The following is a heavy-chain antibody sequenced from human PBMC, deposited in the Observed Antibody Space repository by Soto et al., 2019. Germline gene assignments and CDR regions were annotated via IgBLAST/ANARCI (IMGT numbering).Heavy chain of an antibody. Sequence: QVQLVQSGAEVKKPGASVKVSCKASGYTFTSYDINWVRQATGQGLESMGWMNPNSGNTGYTQKFQGRATMTRNTSISTAYIAMSSPRSEDTAVYCRASSGSGWYLYWGQGTMVTVSS. CDR2: MNPNSGNT. V-gene: IGHV1-8*01. J-gene: IGHJ4*02. CDR3: ASSGSGWYLY. CDR1: GYTFTSYD. D-gene: IGHD6-19*01.